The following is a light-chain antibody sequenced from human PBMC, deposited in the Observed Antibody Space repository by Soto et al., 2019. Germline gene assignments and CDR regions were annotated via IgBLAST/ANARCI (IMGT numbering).Light chain of an antibody. J-gene: IGKJ1*01. V-gene: IGKV3-20*01. CDR3: QQHSNSPWT. CDR2: AVS. CDR1: QTISNNY. Sequence: EIVLTQSPGTLTLSPGESAALSCRASQTISNNYLVWYRQKPGQAPRLLIYAVSSRAAGIPDRFSGSGSGTDFALTIARLAPEDSAVYYCQQHSNSPWTFGQGTTVEI.